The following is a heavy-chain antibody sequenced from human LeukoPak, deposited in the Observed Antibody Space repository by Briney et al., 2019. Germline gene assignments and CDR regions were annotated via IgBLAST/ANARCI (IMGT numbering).Heavy chain of an antibody. CDR3: ATSYYYDSSGYWH. Sequence: SVKVSCKASGGTFSSYAISWVRQAPGQGLEWMGRIIPILGIANYAQKFQGRVTITADKSTSTAYMELSSLRSEDTAVYYCATSYYYDSSGYWHWGQGTLVTVSS. CDR1: GGTFSSYA. CDR2: IIPILGIA. V-gene: IGHV1-69*04. J-gene: IGHJ1*01. D-gene: IGHD3-22*01.